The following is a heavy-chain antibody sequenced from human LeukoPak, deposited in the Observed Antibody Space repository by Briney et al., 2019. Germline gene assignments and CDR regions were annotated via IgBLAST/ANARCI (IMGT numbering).Heavy chain of an antibody. V-gene: IGHV4-59*01. Sequence: PSETLSLTCTVSGGSISNYYWNWIRQPPGKGLEWIGYIYYIGSTNYNPSLKSRVTMSVDTSKNQFSLNLRSVTPEDTAVYYCAGNLIPEQLVLNFWGQGTLVTVSS. CDR3: AGNLIPEQLVLNF. CDR2: IYYIGST. D-gene: IGHD6-13*01. CDR1: GGSISNYY. J-gene: IGHJ4*02.